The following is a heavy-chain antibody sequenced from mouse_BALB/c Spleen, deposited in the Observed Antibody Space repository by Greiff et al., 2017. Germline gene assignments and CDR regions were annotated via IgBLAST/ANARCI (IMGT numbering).Heavy chain of an antibody. Sequence: DVKLQESGPGLVKPSQSLSLTCTVTGYSITSDYAWNWIRQFPGNKLEWMGYISYSGSTSYNPSLKSRISITRDTSKNQFFLQLNSVTTEDTATYYCARSELRFDYWGQGTTLTVSS. CDR3: ARSELRFDY. CDR1: GYSITSDYA. J-gene: IGHJ2*01. D-gene: IGHD1-1*01. CDR2: ISYSGST. V-gene: IGHV3-2*02.